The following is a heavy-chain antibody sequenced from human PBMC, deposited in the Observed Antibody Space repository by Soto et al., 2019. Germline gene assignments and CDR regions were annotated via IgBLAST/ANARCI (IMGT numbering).Heavy chain of an antibody. CDR1: GYIFTSYG. CDR2: ISNYNGIT. CDR3: AESMGGSGTYVS. Sequence: GASVKVSCKASGYIFTSYGISWVRQAPGEGLEWKGWISNYNGITNYAHKAQGRVTLTTDRSTSTAYMELRSLRSDDTAVYYCAESMGGSGTYVSWGQGTLVTVSS. V-gene: IGHV1-18*01. J-gene: IGHJ4*02. D-gene: IGHD3-10*01.